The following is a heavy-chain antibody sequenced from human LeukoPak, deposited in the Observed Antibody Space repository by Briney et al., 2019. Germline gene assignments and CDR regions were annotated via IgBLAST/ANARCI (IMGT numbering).Heavy chain of an antibody. D-gene: IGHD6-19*01. V-gene: IGHV3-15*01. CDR2: IKSKTDGGTT. J-gene: IGHJ4*02. CDR3: TTRSSGWLKRPTPFDY. Sequence: PGGSLRLSCAAAGFTFSNAWMSWVRQAPGKGLEWVGRIKSKTDGGTTDYAAPVKGRFTISRDDSKNTLYLQINSLKTEDTAVYYCTTRSSGWLKRPTPFDYWGQGTLVTVSS. CDR1: GFTFSNAW.